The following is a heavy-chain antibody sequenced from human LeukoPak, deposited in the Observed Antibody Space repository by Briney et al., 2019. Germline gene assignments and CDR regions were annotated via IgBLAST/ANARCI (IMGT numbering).Heavy chain of an antibody. Sequence: PSETLSLTCAVYGGSFSSYYWSWIRQPPGKGLEWIGEINHSGSTNYNPSLKSRVTISVDTSKNQFSLKLSSVTAADTAVYYCARLTGDGYIQDYWGQGTLVTVSS. J-gene: IGHJ4*02. D-gene: IGHD7-27*01. V-gene: IGHV4-34*01. CDR2: INHSGST. CDR3: ARLTGDGYIQDY. CDR1: GGSFSSYY.